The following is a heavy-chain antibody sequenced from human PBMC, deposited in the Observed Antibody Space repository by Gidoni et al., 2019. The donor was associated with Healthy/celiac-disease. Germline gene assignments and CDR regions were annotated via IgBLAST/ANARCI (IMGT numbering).Heavy chain of an antibody. CDR1: GLTFCSLA. Sequence: EVQLLEAGGVLVQPGGSLRLSCEASGLTFCSLALSWVRQAPGKGLEWVAASSGSRSSTYYADSVKGRFTISRDNSKNTLYLQMNILRAEDTAVYYCAKDALNYGDLLKHDAFDIWGQGTMVTVSS. D-gene: IGHD4-17*01. CDR2: SSGSRSST. J-gene: IGHJ3*02. V-gene: IGHV3-23*01. CDR3: AKDALNYGDLLKHDAFDI.